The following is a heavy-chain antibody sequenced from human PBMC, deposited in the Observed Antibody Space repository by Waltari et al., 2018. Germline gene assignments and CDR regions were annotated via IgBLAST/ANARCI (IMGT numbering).Heavy chain of an antibody. CDR1: GGSISSGDYY. CDR3: ARGGGYCTGGVCYSFDY. CDR2: IYYSGSN. D-gene: IGHD2-8*02. J-gene: IGHJ4*02. V-gene: IGHV4-30-4*08. Sequence: QVQLQESGPGLVKPSQTLSLTCTVSGGSISSGDYYWSWIRQPPGKGLEWIGYIYYSGSNYYNPSLKSRVTISVDTSKNQFSLKLSSVTAADTAVYYCARGGGYCTGGVCYSFDYWGQGTLVTVSS.